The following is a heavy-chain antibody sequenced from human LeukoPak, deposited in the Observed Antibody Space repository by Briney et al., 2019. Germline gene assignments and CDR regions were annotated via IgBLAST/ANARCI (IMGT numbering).Heavy chain of an antibody. CDR2: INWNGGST. Sequence: PGGSLRLSCAASGFTFGNYGMSWVRHAPGKGLEWVSGINWNGGSTGYADSVEGRFTISRDNAKNSQYLQMNSLRAEDTAVYYCARGSHGVAATDTAFDYWGQGTLVAVSS. CDR3: ARGSHGVAATDTAFDY. J-gene: IGHJ4*02. V-gene: IGHV3-20*04. CDR1: GFTFGNYG. D-gene: IGHD6-25*01.